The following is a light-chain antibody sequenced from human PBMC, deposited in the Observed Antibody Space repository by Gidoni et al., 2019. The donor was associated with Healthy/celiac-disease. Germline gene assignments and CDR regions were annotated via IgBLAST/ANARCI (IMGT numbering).Light chain of an antibody. CDR1: KSISSY. V-gene: IGKV1-39*01. CDR2: AAY. Sequence: DIQLTPSPASLSSSVGDRVTITFRASKSISSYLNWYQQKPGKAPKLLIYAAYSWQSGVPSRFSGSGSGTDFTITISNLQPGDFATYYCQQSYSTPRTFXQXTKVEIK. J-gene: IGKJ1*01. CDR3: QQSYSTPRT.